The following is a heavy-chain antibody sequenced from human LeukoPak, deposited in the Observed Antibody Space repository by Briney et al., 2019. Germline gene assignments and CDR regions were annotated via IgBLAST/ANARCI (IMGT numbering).Heavy chain of an antibody. CDR2: IIPIFGTA. J-gene: IGHJ4*02. V-gene: IGHV1-69*06. Sequence: SVKVSCKASGGTFSSYAISWVRQAPGQGLEWMGGIIPIFGTANYAQKFQGRVTITADKSTSTAYMELSSLRSEDTAVYYCARDSQDSSGYALPFDYWGQGTLVTVSS. CDR1: GGTFSSYA. CDR3: ARDSQDSSGYALPFDY. D-gene: IGHD3-22*01.